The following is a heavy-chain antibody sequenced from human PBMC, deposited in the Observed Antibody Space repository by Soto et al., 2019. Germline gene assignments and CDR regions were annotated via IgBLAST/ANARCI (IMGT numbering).Heavy chain of an antibody. CDR1: GYTFTSYV. CDR2: ISVHNGNT. CDR3: ARDRAAVGGDFYDYMAV. Sequence: QVQLVQSGAEVKKPGASVKVSCKASGYTFTSYVISWVRQAPGQGREWMGRISVHNGNTDYAQKLQGRVTMTTDTSTSTAYMELRSLRSDDTAVYYCARDRAAVGGDFYDYMAVWGKGTTVTVSS. D-gene: IGHD2-15*01. V-gene: IGHV1-18*01. J-gene: IGHJ6*03.